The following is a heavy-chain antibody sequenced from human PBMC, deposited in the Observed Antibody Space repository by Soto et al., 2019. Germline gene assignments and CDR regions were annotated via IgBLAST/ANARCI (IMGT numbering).Heavy chain of an antibody. J-gene: IGHJ4*02. Sequence: GVSLRLSFAASGFTFSNYAMSWVRQAPGKGLEWVSAISGSGLGTFYTDSVRGRFTISRDNSKNTLHLQMNSLRAEDTAVYYCAKEGVGGLYYYGLWGLGTLVTVSS. CDR3: AKEGVGGLYYYGL. D-gene: IGHD1-26*01. V-gene: IGHV3-23*01. CDR2: ISGSGLGT. CDR1: GFTFSNYA.